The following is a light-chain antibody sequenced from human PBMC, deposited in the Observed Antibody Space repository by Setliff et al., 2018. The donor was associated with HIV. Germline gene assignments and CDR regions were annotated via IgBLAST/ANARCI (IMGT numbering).Light chain of an antibody. CDR1: SSDVGAYYY. V-gene: IGLV2-14*03. CDR2: DVS. CDR3: SSYTSTSTPYV. Sequence: GTSSDVGAYYYVSWYQQHPAKAPKLILYDVSNRPSGVSNRFSGSKSGNTASLTISGLQAEDEADYYCSSYTSTSTPYVFGTGTKVTVL. J-gene: IGLJ1*01.